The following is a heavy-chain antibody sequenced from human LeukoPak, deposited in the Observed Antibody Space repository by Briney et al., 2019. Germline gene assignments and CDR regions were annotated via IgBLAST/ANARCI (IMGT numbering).Heavy chain of an antibody. CDR2: INYSGTT. J-gene: IGHJ4*02. V-gene: IGHV4-39*07. CDR1: GASISSSSYY. D-gene: IGHD6-13*01. CDR3: ATGVHGIAAAGDYYFDY. Sequence: SETLSLTCSVSGASISSSSYYWGWIRQPPGKGLEWIAAINYSGTTHYNPSLKSRVTISADTSNNHFSLKLSSVTAADTAVYYCATGVHGIAAAGDYYFDYWGQGTLVTVSS.